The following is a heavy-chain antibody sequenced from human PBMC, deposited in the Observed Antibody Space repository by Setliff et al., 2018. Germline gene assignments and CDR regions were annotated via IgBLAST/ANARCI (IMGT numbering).Heavy chain of an antibody. V-gene: IGHV4-4*07. CDR1: GGSINNYY. J-gene: IGHJ3*01. CDR2: VYSNVGT. Sequence: SETLSLTCTVSGGSINNYYWSWIRQPAGKGLEWIGRVYSNVGTNFNPSLNSRVSISIDTSKNQFSLRLRSVTAADTAFYYCATSYLTLEAAFDVWGQGTMVT. CDR3: ATSYLTLEAAFDV. D-gene: IGHD1-1*01.